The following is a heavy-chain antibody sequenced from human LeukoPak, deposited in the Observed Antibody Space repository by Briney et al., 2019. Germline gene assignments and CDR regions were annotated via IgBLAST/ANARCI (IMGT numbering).Heavy chain of an antibody. CDR3: VAGHGSGNP. CDR2: IVVGSGNT. Sequence: GASVKVSCKASGLTFTNSAIQWVRQARGQRLEWIGWIVVGSGNTDYAQKFQDRVTITRDMSASTANMELSSLRYEDTAVYYCVAGHGSGNPWGQGTQVTVSS. J-gene: IGHJ4*02. CDR1: GLTFTNSA. D-gene: IGHD3-10*01. V-gene: IGHV1-58*02.